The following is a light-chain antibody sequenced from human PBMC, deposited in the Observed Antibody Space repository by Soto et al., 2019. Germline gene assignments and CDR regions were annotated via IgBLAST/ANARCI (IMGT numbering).Light chain of an antibody. CDR3: ATWDDSLHGYV. Sequence: SVLTQPPSASGTPGQRVTISCSGSNSNIGSNTVNWYQQLPGTAPKLRIYSNDQRPSGAPDRFSGSKSGASASLAISGLQSEDEADYYCATWDDSLHGYVFGTGTKVTVL. CDR2: SND. V-gene: IGLV1-44*01. J-gene: IGLJ1*01. CDR1: NSNIGSNT.